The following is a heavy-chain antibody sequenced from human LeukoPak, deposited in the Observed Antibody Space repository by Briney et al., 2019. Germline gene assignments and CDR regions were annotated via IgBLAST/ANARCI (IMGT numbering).Heavy chain of an antibody. V-gene: IGHV3-30*18. CDR3: AKGEMDV. J-gene: IGHJ6*02. CDR1: GFSFSNYW. CDR2: ISYDGSNK. Sequence: GGSLRLSCTASGFSFSNYWMSWVRQAPGKGLEWVAVISYDGSNKYYADSVKGRFTISRDNSKNTLYLQMNSLRAEDTAVYYCAKGEMDVWGQGTTVTVSS.